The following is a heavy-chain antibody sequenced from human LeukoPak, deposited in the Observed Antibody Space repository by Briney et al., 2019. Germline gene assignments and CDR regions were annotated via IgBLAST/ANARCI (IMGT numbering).Heavy chain of an antibody. J-gene: IGHJ4*02. CDR2: IYHSGST. CDR1: GGSISSGGYY. D-gene: IGHD6-6*01. CDR3: AGYSSSSTAI. V-gene: IGHV4-30-2*01. Sequence: SETLSLTCTVSGGSISSGGYYWSWIRQPPGKGLEWIGYIYHSGSTYYNPSLKSRVTISVDRSKNQFSLKLSSVTAADTAVYYCAGYSSSSTAIWGQGTLVTVSS.